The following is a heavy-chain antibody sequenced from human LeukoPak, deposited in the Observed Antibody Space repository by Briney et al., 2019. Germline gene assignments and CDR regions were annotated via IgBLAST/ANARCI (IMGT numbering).Heavy chain of an antibody. CDR1: GGSFSGYH. Sequence: SETLSLTCAVYGGSFSGYHWTWIRQSPGKGLEWIGDINPSGSTYYNPSLKSRLTISVDTSKNQFSLKLRSVTAADTAVYYCARGRYDXXMIVVVMTSVSYYLDVWGKGTTVTVS. J-gene: IGHJ6*03. D-gene: IGHD3-22*01. CDR2: INPSGST. V-gene: IGHV4-34*01. CDR3: ARGRYDXXMIVVVMTSVSYYLDV.